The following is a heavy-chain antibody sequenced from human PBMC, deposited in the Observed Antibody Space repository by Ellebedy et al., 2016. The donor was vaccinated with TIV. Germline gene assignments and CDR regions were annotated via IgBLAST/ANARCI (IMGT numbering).Heavy chain of an antibody. V-gene: IGHV1-18*04. D-gene: IGHD3-3*01. CDR1: GYTFTSYG. CDR3: AGTIGSDYYYGMDV. Sequence: ASVKVSCKASGYTFTSYGISWVRQAPGQGLEWMGWISAYNGNTNYAQKLQGRVTMTTDTSTSTAYMELRSLRSDDTAVYYCAGTIGSDYYYGMDVWGQGTTVTVSS. J-gene: IGHJ6*02. CDR2: ISAYNGNT.